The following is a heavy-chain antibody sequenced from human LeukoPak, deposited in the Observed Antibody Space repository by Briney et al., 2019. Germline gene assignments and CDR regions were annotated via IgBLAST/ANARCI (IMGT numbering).Heavy chain of an antibody. Sequence: ASVKVSCKPSGYTFTRYTIHWMRQAPGQGLEWMGWINTDNGKTKYPQQFQGRVTSTRDTSANTVYMELSSLRSEDTATYYCARGGSGATFDIWGQGTMVTVPS. CDR2: INTDNGKT. J-gene: IGHJ3*02. V-gene: IGHV1-3*04. D-gene: IGHD1-26*01. CDR3: ARGGSGATFDI. CDR1: GYTFTRYT.